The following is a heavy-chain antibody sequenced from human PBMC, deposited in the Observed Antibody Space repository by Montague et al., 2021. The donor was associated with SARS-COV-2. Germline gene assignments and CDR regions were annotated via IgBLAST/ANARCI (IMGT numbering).Heavy chain of an antibody. V-gene: IGHV4-34*01. CDR1: GGSFSNYY. D-gene: IGHD2-21*02. CDR3: ARGRRPVVVTGAGTAVRAFDI. J-gene: IGHJ3*02. Sequence: SETLSLTCAISGGSFSNYYWSWIRKPPGKGLEWNGDVNHSGSTISNPTVKSGVTISGDTSKNQLYLRLNSVTAADTAVYYCARGRRPVVVTGAGTAVRAFDIWGQGTMVTVSS. CDR2: VNHSGST.